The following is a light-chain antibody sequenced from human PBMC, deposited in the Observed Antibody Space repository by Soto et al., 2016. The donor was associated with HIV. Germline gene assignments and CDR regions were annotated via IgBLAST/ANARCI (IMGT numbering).Light chain of an antibody. CDR2: DAS. J-gene: IGKJ1*01. CDR1: QGISSD. V-gene: IGKV1-13*02. Sequence: AIQLTQSPSSLSASIGDRVTMTCRASQGISSDLAWFQQKPGKAPKVLIYDASTLESGVPSRFSGSGSVTDFTLTISSLQPEDFATYYCQQSYSDPTWTFGQGTKVEIK. CDR3: QQSYSDPTWT.